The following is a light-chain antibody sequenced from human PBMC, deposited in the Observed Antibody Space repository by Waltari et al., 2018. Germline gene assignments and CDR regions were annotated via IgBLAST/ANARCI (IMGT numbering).Light chain of an antibody. CDR3: SMYMGSGVWV. CDR1: SGSVPSISY. J-gene: IGLJ3*02. CDR2: QGI. V-gene: IGLV8-61*01. Sequence: QNVVTQEPSLLVSPGGIVTLTCPSSSGSVPSISYPTWYQQTPGQPPPTIVDQGISRSSGVPERFSGSIFGNTAALTITGAQAEDESDYYCSMYMGSGVWVFGGGTKLTVL.